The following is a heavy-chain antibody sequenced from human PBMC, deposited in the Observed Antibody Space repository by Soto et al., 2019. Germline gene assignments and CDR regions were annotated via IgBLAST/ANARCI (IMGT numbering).Heavy chain of an antibody. Sequence: ASVKVSCKASGCTFTSYGISWVRQAPGQGLEWMGWISAYNGNTNYAQKLQGRVTMTTDTSTSTAYMELRSLRSDDTAVYYCARDSWIGYYTGTLRAGTTDYWGQGTLVTVS. CDR1: GCTFTSYG. D-gene: IGHD3-3*01. V-gene: IGHV1-18*04. CDR3: ARDSWIGYYTGTLRAGTTDY. CDR2: ISAYNGNT. J-gene: IGHJ4*02.